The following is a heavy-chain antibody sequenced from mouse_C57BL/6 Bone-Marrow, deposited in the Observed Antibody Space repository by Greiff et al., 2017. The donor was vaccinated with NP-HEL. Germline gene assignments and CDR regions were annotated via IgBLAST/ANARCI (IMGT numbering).Heavy chain of an antibody. D-gene: IGHD1-1*01. CDR3: ARSGPTVVYFDY. CDR2: IHPSSGYT. V-gene: IGHV1-4*01. J-gene: IGHJ2*01. Sequence: QVQLQQSGAELARPGASVKMSCKASGYTFTSYTMHWVKQRPGQGLEWIGYIHPSSGYTKYNPKFKYKATLTADKSSSTAYMQLSSLTSEDSAVYDCARSGPTVVYFDYWGQGTTLTVSS. CDR1: GYTFTSYT.